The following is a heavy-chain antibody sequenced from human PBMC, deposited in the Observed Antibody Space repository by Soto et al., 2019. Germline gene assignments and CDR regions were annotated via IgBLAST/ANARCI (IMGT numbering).Heavy chain of an antibody. CDR1: GGTFNTYT. CDR3: AITYCRDTSCSRDFDF. CDR2: FIPILDMA. D-gene: IGHD2-21*01. Sequence: QVQVVQSGAEVKTPESSVKVSCKPSGGTFNTYTVNWVRLAPGHGLEWMGRFIPILDMANYAQKFQDRVTITADRSTFTAYMELNSLTSDDTAVYYCAITYCRDTSCSRDFDFWVPGTRVTVSS. J-gene: IGHJ4*02. V-gene: IGHV1-69*02.